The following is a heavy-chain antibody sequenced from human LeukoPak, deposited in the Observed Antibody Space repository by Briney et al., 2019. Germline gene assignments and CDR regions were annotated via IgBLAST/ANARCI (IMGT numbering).Heavy chain of an antibody. CDR2: VHSGGNT. CDR1: GLTVSNNY. Sequence: GGSLRLSCAASGLTVSNNYMSWVRQAPGKGLEWVSVVHSGGNTYYADSVKGRFTISRDNSKNALSLQMNSLRAEDTAVYYCASLSGSLDYWGQGALVTVSS. CDR3: ASLSGSLDY. V-gene: IGHV3-53*01. D-gene: IGHD3-10*01. J-gene: IGHJ4*02.